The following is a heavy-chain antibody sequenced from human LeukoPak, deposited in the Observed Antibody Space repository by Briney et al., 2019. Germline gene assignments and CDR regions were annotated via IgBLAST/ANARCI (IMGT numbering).Heavy chain of an antibody. CDR3: ARDFGEDEYYYYYYMDV. CDR2: IYTSGST. CDR1: GGSISSYY. J-gene: IGHJ6*03. Sequence: PAETLSLTCTVSGGSISSYYWSWIRQPAGKGLEWIGRIYTSGSTKYNPSLKSRVTMSVDTSKNQFSLKLSSVTAADTAVYYCARDFGEDEYYYYYYMDVWGKGTTVTVSS. D-gene: IGHD3-3*01. V-gene: IGHV4-4*07.